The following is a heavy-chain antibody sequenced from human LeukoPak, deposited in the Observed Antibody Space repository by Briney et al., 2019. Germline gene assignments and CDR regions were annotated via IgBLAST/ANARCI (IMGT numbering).Heavy chain of an antibody. CDR3: ARESSFLVPAATWAGVTYNWFDP. CDR1: GGTFSSYA. Sequence: ASVKVSCKASGGTFSSYAISWVRQAPGQGLEWMGGIIPIFGTANYAQKFQGRVTITADESTCTAYMELSSLRSEDTAVYYCARESSFLVPAATWAGVTYNWFDPWGQGTLVTVSS. CDR2: IIPIFGTA. J-gene: IGHJ5*02. D-gene: IGHD2-2*01. V-gene: IGHV1-69*13.